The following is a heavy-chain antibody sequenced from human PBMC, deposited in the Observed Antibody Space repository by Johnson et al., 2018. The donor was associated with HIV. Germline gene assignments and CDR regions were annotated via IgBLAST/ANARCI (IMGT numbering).Heavy chain of an antibody. CDR2: ISYDGSKR. CDR1: GFTFSSYA. Sequence: QVRLVESGGGVVQPGRSLRLSCAASGFTFSSYAMHWVRQAPGKGLEWVAVISYDGSKRYNADAVRGRFPISRDNSKNTLDLQVNGLRVEDTAVFYCASGEDYGGNYGALDIWGQGTMVTVSS. CDR3: ASGEDYGGNYGALDI. D-gene: IGHD4-23*01. J-gene: IGHJ3*02. V-gene: IGHV3-30*01.